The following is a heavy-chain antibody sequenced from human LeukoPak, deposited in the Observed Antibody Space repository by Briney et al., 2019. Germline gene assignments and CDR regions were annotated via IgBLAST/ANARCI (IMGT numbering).Heavy chain of an antibody. CDR3: ARGNSGSYYGKY. Sequence: GGSLQISCQGSGYIFTSYWIGWVRQVPGKGLEWVGIIYPGDSDTRYSPSFQGQVTISADKSISTASPQWSSLKASDIAMYYCARGNSGSYYGKYWGQGTLVTVPS. CDR2: IYPGDSDT. D-gene: IGHD1-26*01. CDR1: GYIFTSYW. V-gene: IGHV5-51*01. J-gene: IGHJ4*02.